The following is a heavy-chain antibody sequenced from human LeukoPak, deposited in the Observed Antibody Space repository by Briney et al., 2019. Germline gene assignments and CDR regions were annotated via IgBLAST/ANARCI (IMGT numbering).Heavy chain of an antibody. CDR2: ISAYNGNT. D-gene: IGHD4-17*01. Sequence: ASVKVSCKASGYTFTSYGISWVRQAPGQGLELMGWISAYNGNTNYAQKLQGRVTMTTDTSTSTAYMELRSLRSDDTAVYYCARGRGTTVSTPIDYWGQGTLVTVSS. J-gene: IGHJ4*02. CDR3: ARGRGTTVSTPIDY. V-gene: IGHV1-18*01. CDR1: GYTFTSYG.